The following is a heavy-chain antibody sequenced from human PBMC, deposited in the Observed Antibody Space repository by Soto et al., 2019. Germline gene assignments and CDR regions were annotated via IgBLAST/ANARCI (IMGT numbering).Heavy chain of an antibody. V-gene: IGHV3-7*01. CDR2: IMQDGSDK. CDR1: GFSLSTSW. CDR3: ATKRLYFYGLDV. J-gene: IGHJ6*02. Sequence: PGWSLRLSCTASGFSLSTSWMTWVRQAPGKGLEWVANIMQDGSDKYYVDSVKGRFTISRDNAKNSLYLQMTSLRAEDTAVYYCATKRLYFYGLDVRGPGPTVTVYS.